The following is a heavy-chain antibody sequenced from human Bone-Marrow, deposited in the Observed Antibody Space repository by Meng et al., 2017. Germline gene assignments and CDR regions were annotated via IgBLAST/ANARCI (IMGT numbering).Heavy chain of an antibody. CDR1: GGSFSGYY. V-gene: IGHV4-34*01. CDR2: IYHSGST. CDR3: ARVRVEYWYFDL. Sequence: VPLQEGGAGLLKPSETLSLPCAVYGGSFSGYYWSWIRQPPGKGLEWIGEIYHSGSTNYNPSLKSRVTISVDKSKNQFSLKLSSVTAADTAVYYCARVRVEYWYFDLWGRGTLVTVSS. J-gene: IGHJ2*01.